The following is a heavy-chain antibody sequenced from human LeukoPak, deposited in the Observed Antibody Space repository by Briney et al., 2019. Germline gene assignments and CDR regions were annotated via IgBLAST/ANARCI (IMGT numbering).Heavy chain of an antibody. V-gene: IGHV4-39*01. Sequence: SETLSLTCTVSGDSISSSSHYWDWIRQPPGKGLEWIGNIYYSGSTYYKPSLKSRVTISVDMPKNKFSLKLSSVTAADTAVYYCARHGLGYGSYSYFYGMDVWGQGTTVTVSS. CDR1: GDSISSSSHY. D-gene: IGHD2-15*01. CDR3: ARHGLGYGSYSYFYGMDV. CDR2: IYYSGST. J-gene: IGHJ6*02.